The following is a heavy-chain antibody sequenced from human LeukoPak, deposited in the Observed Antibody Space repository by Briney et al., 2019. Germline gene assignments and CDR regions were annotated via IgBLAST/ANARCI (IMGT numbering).Heavy chain of an antibody. Sequence: SETLSLTCTVSGGSISSYYWSWVRQPAGKGLEWIGRIYTSGSINYNPSLKSRVTMSVDTSKNQFSLKLSSVTAADTAVYYCARGRYCSSTSCYLSAGDAFDIWGQGTMVTVSS. V-gene: IGHV4-4*07. CDR2: IYTSGSI. CDR3: ARGRYCSSTSCYLSAGDAFDI. J-gene: IGHJ3*02. D-gene: IGHD2-2*01. CDR1: GGSISSYY.